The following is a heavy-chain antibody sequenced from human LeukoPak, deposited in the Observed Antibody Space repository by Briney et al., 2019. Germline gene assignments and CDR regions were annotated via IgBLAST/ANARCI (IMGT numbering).Heavy chain of an antibody. CDR1: GGSINNYY. V-gene: IGHV4-59*08. CDR2: IYYSGSA. Sequence: SETLSLTCTVSGGSINNYYWNWIRQPPGKGLEWIGYIYYSGSASYNPSLKSRVTISVDTSKNQFSLKLSSVTAADTAVYYCARRGGHGGSFDYWGQGTLVTVSS. J-gene: IGHJ4*02. D-gene: IGHD4-23*01. CDR3: ARRGGHGGSFDY.